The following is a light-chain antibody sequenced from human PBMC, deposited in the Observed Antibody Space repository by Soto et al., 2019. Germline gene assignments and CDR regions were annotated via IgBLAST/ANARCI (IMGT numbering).Light chain of an antibody. CDR3: HQYDTAPHT. J-gene: IGKJ2*01. CDR1: QTVSSND. CDR2: GTF. V-gene: IGKV3-20*01. Sequence: EIVLTQSPGTLSLSPGERATLSCWASQTVSSNDVDWYQQKPGQAPRLLIYGTFSRATGIPGRFSGSGSGTDFTLTISGLEPEDSAVYYCHQYDTAPHTFGQGTKLEIK.